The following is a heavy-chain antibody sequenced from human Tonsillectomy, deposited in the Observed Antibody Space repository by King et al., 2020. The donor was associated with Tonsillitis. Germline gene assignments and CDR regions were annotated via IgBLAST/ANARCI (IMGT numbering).Heavy chain of an antibody. D-gene: IGHD3-16*01. CDR2: ISGSGGST. CDR1: GFTFSSYA. V-gene: IGHV3-23*04. J-gene: IGHJ5*02. Sequence: VQLVESGGGLVQPGGSLRLSCAASGFTFSSYAMSWVRQAPGKGLEWVSAISGSGGSTYYADSVKGRFTISRDNSKNTLYLQMNSLRAEDTAVYYCAKYPSLITYSDGSFDPWGQGTLVTVSS. CDR3: AKYPSLITYSDGSFDP.